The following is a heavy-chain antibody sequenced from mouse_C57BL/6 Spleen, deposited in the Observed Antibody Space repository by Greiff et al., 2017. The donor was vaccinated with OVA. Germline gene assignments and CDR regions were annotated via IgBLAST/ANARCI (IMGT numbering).Heavy chain of an antibody. CDR1: GYSITSGYY. J-gene: IGHJ2*01. Sequence: DVKVEESGPGLVKPSQSLSLTCSVTGYSITSGYYWNWIRQFPGNKLEWMGYISYDGSNNYNPSLKNRISITRDTSKNQFFLKLNSVTTEDTATYYCARENWFDYWGQGTTLTVSS. D-gene: IGHD4-1*01. V-gene: IGHV3-6*01. CDR2: ISYDGSN. CDR3: ARENWFDY.